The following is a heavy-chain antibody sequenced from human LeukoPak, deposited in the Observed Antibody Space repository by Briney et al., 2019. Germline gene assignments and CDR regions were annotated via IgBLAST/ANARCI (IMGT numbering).Heavy chain of an antibody. CDR2: FYYDGST. Sequence: SETLSLTCTVSGGSISSSRYYWGWIRQSPGKGLEWIGTFYYDGSTYYNPSLKGRVTVSADTSKNQFSLKLTSVSGADTAVYYCARQDRFYDVLPAYYMDYWGQGTLFSVSS. CDR3: ARQDRFYDVLPAYYMDY. J-gene: IGHJ4*02. D-gene: IGHD3-9*01. V-gene: IGHV4-39*01. CDR1: GGSISSSRYY.